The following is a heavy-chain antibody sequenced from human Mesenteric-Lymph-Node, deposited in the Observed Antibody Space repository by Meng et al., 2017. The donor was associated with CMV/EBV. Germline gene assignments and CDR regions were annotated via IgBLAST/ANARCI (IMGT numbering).Heavy chain of an antibody. CDR2: IYSGGST. CDR1: GITVSSNY. J-gene: IGHJ6*02. V-gene: IGHV3-53*01. D-gene: IGHD3-16*02. Sequence: GESLKISCAVSGITVSSNYMSWVRQAPGKGLEWVSVIYSGGSTYYADSVKGRFTISRDNSKNTLYLQMNSLRAEDTAVYYCARERKGYLGSYFYGMDVWGQGTTVTVSS. CDR3: ARERKGYLGSYFYGMDV.